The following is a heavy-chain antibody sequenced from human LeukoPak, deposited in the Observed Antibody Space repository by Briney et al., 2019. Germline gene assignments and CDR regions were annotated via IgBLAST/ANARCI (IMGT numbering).Heavy chain of an antibody. Sequence: SETLSLTCTVSGGSISSGDCYWSWIRQPPGKGLEWIGYIYHSGSTYYNPALKSRVTISVDRSKNQFSLKLSSVTVADTAVYYCARGIQLWFFDYWGQGTLVTVSS. CDR2: IYHSGST. J-gene: IGHJ4*02. CDR1: GGSISSGDCY. D-gene: IGHD5-18*01. CDR3: ARGIQLWFFDY. V-gene: IGHV4-30-2*01.